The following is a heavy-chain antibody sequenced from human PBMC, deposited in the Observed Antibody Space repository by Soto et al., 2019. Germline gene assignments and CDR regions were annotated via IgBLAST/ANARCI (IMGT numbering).Heavy chain of an antibody. V-gene: IGHV3-7*01. Sequence: GGSLRLSCAASGLAFSTHWMTWVRQAPGKGLEWVANINQDGTEKYYVDSVKGRFTISRDNAKNSLYLQMNSLRGEDTAVYYCARSGLALPYSASHWFDPWGHGTLVTVSS. D-gene: IGHD3-22*01. CDR3: ARSGLALPYSASHWFDP. CDR1: GLAFSTHW. CDR2: INQDGTEK. J-gene: IGHJ5*02.